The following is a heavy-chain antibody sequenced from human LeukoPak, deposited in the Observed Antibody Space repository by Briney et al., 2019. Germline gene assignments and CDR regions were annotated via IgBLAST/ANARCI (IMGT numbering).Heavy chain of an antibody. J-gene: IGHJ6*02. CDR1: GFTFSSYW. CDR2: KKQDGSEK. D-gene: IGHD6-13*01. Sequence: PGGSLRLSCAASGFTFSSYWMSWVRQAPGKGLEWVANKKQDGSEKYYVDSVKGRFTISRDNAKNSLYLQMNSLRAEDTAVYYCARDKGQASDYSSSRNYYYYGMDVWGQGTTVTVSS. V-gene: IGHV3-7*01. CDR3: ARDKGQASDYSSSRNYYYYGMDV.